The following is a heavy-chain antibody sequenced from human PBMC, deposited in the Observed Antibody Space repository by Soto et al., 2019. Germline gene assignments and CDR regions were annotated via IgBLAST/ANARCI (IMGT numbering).Heavy chain of an antibody. CDR1: GFSFSNYN. J-gene: IGHJ3*02. V-gene: IGHV3-21*01. CDR3: ARDGGYDAFDI. CDR2: ISRTSNNI. D-gene: IGHD3-16*01. Sequence: EVQLVESGGGLVKPGGSLRLSCAASGFSFSNYNMKWVRQAPGKGLEGVSYISRTSNNIYYVDSVKGRFTISRDNAKSSLPLQMNSLRAEDTAVYYCARDGGYDAFDIWGHGTMVTVSS.